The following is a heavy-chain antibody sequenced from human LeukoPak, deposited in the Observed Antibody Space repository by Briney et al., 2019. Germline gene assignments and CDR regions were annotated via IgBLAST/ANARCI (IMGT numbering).Heavy chain of an antibody. V-gene: IGHV3-7*01. CDR2: IKQDGSEK. J-gene: IGHJ6*02. D-gene: IGHD3-22*01. Sequence: GGSLRLSCAASGFIFSTYPLHWVRQAPGKGLEWVANIKQDGSEKYYVDSVKGRFTISRDNAKNSLYLQMNSLRAEDTAVYYCASADTGYYYGMDVWGQGTTVTVSS. CDR3: ASADTGYYYGMDV. CDR1: GFIFSTYP.